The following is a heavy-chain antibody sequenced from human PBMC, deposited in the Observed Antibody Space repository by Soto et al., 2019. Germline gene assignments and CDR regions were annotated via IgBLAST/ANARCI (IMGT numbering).Heavy chain of an antibody. D-gene: IGHD3-3*01. Sequence: QVQLVQSGAEVKKPGASVKVSCKASGYTFTSYGISWVRQAPGQGLEWMGWISAYNGNTNYAQKLQGRVTMTTDTSPSTAYMELRSLRSDDTAVYYCARWVETREDTIFGVVIINGRGYSYYGMDVWGQGTTVTVSS. CDR1: GYTFTSYG. CDR3: ARWVETREDTIFGVVIINGRGYSYYGMDV. J-gene: IGHJ6*02. V-gene: IGHV1-18*01. CDR2: ISAYNGNT.